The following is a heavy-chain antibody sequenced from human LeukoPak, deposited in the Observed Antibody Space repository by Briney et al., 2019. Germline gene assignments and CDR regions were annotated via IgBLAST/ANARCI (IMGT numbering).Heavy chain of an antibody. Sequence: ASVKVSCKASGGTFSSYAISWVRQAPGQGLEWMGGIIPIFGTANYAQKFQGRVTITADESTSTAYMELSSLRSEDTAVYYCARLGYCSSTSCSPEYWGQGTLVTVFS. D-gene: IGHD2-2*01. CDR1: GGTFSSYA. J-gene: IGHJ4*02. CDR3: ARLGYCSSTSCSPEY. V-gene: IGHV1-69*13. CDR2: IIPIFGTA.